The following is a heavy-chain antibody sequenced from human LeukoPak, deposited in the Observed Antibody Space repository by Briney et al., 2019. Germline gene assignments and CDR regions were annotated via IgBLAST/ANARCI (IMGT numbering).Heavy chain of an antibody. D-gene: IGHD3-3*01. CDR2: IYPGDSDT. CDR1: GYSFTSYW. CDR3: ARHPYYDFWSGYSQPFDY. J-gene: IGHJ4*02. Sequence: GESLKISCKGSGYSFTSYWIGWVRQMPGEGLEWMGIIYPGDSDTRYSPSFQGQVTISADKSISTAYLQWSSLKASDTAMYYCARHPYYDFWSGYSQPFDYWGQGTLVTVSS. V-gene: IGHV5-51*01.